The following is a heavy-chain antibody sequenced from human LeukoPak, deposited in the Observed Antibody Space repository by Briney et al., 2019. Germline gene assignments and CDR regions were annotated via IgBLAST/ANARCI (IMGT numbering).Heavy chain of an antibody. CDR2: INPHSGGT. CDR3: ARDVGEYCSSTNCYASHY. CDR1: GYTFTGYY. D-gene: IGHD2-2*01. V-gene: IGHV1-2*02. J-gene: IGHJ4*02. Sequence: ASVKVPCKASGYTFTGYYIHWVGQAPGQGLEWMGWINPHSGGTNYAQKFQGGVTMTRDTSITTAYMELSSLRSDDTAVYYCARDVGEYCSSTNCYASHYWGQGTLVTVSS.